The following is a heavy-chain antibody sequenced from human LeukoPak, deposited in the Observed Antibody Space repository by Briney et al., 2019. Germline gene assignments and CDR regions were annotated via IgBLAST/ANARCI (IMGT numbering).Heavy chain of an antibody. V-gene: IGHV4-4*07. Sequence: SETLSLTCTVSGGSISSYYWSWIRQPAGKGLEWIGRIYTSGSTNYNPSLKSRVTMSVDTSKNQLSLRLISVTAADTAVYYCTRDSGTSGEVKFDPWGQGSLVTVSS. J-gene: IGHJ5*02. CDR2: IYTSGST. CDR3: TRDSGTSGEVKFDP. CDR1: GGSISSYY. D-gene: IGHD3-10*01.